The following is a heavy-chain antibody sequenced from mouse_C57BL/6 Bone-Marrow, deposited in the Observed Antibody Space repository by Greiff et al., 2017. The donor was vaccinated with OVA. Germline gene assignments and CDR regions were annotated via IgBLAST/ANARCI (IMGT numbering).Heavy chain of an antibody. CDR3: TTYRY. V-gene: IGHV14-4*01. J-gene: IGHJ2*01. CDR2: IDPENGDT. CDR1: GFNIKDDY. Sequence: EVQGVESGAELVRPGASVKLSCTASGFNIKDDYMHWVKERPEQGLEWIGWIDPENGDTEYASKFQGKATITADTSSKTVYLHLSRLTSEDTAVYYCTTYRYWGQGTTLTVSS.